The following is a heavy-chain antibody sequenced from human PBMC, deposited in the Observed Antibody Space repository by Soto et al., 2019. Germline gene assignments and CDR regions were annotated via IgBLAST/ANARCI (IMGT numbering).Heavy chain of an antibody. CDR1: GFTFSDYD. Sequence: PGGSLRLSCVASGFTFSDYDMAWFRQAPGKGLEWISYISTTGGLTKYADSVEARFTVSRDDAKNSMFLQMTSLRIDDTAIYYCVRDIQVYGSDSNCNNPRDVWGPGTLVTVSS. CDR2: ISTTGGLT. CDR3: VRDIQVYGSDSNCNNPRDV. J-gene: IGHJ4*02. V-gene: IGHV3-11*05. D-gene: IGHD2-15*01.